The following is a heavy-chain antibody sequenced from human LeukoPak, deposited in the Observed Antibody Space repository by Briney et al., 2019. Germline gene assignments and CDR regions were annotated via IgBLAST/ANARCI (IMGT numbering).Heavy chain of an antibody. CDR2: IIPILGIA. D-gene: IGHD6-19*01. CDR1: GGTFSSYA. V-gene: IGHV1-69*04. CDR3: AKAWGSGWYPLVSFDY. Sequence: ASVKVSCKASGGTFSSYAISWVRQAPGQGLEWMGRIIPILGIANYAQKFQGRVTITADKSTSTAYMELSSLRSEDTAVYYCAKAWGSGWYPLVSFDYWGQGTLVTVSS. J-gene: IGHJ4*02.